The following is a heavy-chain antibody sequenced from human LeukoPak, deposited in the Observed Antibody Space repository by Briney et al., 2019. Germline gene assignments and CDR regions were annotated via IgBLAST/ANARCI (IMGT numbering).Heavy chain of an antibody. CDR3: AKDARRTFGLSSGLYRGSYYFDY. V-gene: IGHV3-48*04. CDR2: ISSSSSTI. Sequence: GGSLRLSCAASEFIFSSYSMNWVRQTPGKGLEWVSYISSSSSTIYYADSVKGRFTISRDNSKNTLYLQMNSLRAEDTAVYYCAKDARRTFGLSSGLYRGSYYFDYWGQGTLVTVSS. CDR1: EFIFSSYS. J-gene: IGHJ4*02. D-gene: IGHD6-19*01.